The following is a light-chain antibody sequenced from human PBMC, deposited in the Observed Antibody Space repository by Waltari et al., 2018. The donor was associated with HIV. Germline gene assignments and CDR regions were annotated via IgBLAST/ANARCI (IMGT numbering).Light chain of an antibody. CDR3: CSYAGSHGYV. CDR2: DVS. CDR1: SSDVGGYNY. V-gene: IGLV2-11*01. J-gene: IGLJ1*01. Sequence: QSALTQPRSVSGSPGQSVTISCTGTSSDVGGYNYVSWYQQHPGKAPKLMICDVSKRPAGVPDRFAGSKSGNTASLTISGLQAEDEADYYCCSYAGSHGYVFGTGTKVTVL.